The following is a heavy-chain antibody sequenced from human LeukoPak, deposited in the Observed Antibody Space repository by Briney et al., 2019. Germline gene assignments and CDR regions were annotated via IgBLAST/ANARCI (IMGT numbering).Heavy chain of an antibody. V-gene: IGHV3-23*01. J-gene: IGHJ3*02. CDR2: IGRGGGAT. CDR1: GFTFSSYA. Sequence: PGGFLRLSCAASGFTFSSYAMSWVRQSPGKGLEWVSVIGRGGGATYYADSVKGRFTISRDNSKNTLYLQMNSLRAEDTAVYYCAKHYYDSGRWTFDIWGQGTTVTVSS. D-gene: IGHD3-10*01. CDR3: AKHYYDSGRWTFDI.